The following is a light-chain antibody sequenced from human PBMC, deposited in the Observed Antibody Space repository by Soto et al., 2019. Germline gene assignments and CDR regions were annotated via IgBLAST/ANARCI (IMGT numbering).Light chain of an antibody. V-gene: IGKV1-27*01. J-gene: IGKJ2*01. CDR2: AAS. CDR1: QGINNH. Sequence: DIQMTQSPSSLSVSVGDRVAITCRASQGINNHLAWYQQKPGEVPKLLIFAASTLHSGVPSRFSGSVSGTDFTLTISSLQPEDVATYYCQKYTSAPLTFGQGTKLEI. CDR3: QKYTSAPLT.